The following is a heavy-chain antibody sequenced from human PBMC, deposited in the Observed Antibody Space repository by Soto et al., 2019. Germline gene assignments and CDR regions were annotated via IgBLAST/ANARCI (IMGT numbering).Heavy chain of an antibody. D-gene: IGHD2-2*02. CDR2: IYYSGST. V-gene: IGHV4-31*03. Sequence: SETLSLTCTVSGGSISSGGYYWRWIRQHPGKCLEWIGYIYYSGSTYYNPSLKSRVTISVDTSKNQFSLKLSSVTAADTAVYYCARGCLGYCSSTSCYTADFWFDPWGQGTLVTVSS. CDR1: GGSISSGGYY. CDR3: ARGCLGYCSSTSCYTADFWFDP. J-gene: IGHJ5*02.